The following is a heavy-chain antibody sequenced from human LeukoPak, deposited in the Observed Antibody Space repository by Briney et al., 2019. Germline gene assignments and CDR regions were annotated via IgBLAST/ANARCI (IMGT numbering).Heavy chain of an antibody. V-gene: IGHV3-53*01. D-gene: IGHD3-22*01. Sequence: PGGSLRLSCVASGFTFSIHWMTWVRQAPGKGLEWVSLYSGGDKRYAASVKGRFTISRDNSKNTLYLQMDSLRVEDTAVYYCGGYSSLDHWGQGTLVTVSS. J-gene: IGHJ4*02. CDR1: GFTFSIHW. CDR3: GGYSSLDH. CDR2: YSGGDK.